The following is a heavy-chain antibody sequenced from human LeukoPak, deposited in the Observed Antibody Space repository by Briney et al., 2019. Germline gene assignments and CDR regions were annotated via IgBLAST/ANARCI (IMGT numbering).Heavy chain of an antibody. J-gene: IGHJ4*02. CDR2: ISYDGSNE. D-gene: IGHD5-18*01. CDR3: AKDIRGYSYGYVDY. CDR1: GFTFSTYG. Sequence: RRSLRLSCAASGFTFSTYGMHWGRRAPGNGLEWVAVISYDGSNEYSADSVNGRFTISRDSSKNTLYLQMNSLRAEDTAVYYCAKDIRGYSYGYVDYWGQGTLVTVSS. V-gene: IGHV3-30*18.